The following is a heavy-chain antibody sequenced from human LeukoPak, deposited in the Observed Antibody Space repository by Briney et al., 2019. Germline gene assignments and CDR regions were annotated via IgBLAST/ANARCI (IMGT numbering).Heavy chain of an antibody. D-gene: IGHD3-22*01. CDR1: GFTFSNYG. V-gene: IGHV3-30*02. J-gene: IGHJ4*02. CDR2: IQSDESNK. CDR3: AREAYYYDTSGYIDS. Sequence: PGGSLRLSCTASGFTFSNYGFHWVRQAPGKGLEWVAFIQSDESNKHYADSVKGRFTVPRDNSKNTLYLQMNSLRPEDTAVYYCAREAYYYDTSGYIDSWGQGTLVTVSS.